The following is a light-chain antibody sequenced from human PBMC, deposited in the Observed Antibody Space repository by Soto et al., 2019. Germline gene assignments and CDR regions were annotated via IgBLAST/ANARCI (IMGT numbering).Light chain of an antibody. CDR3: SSYTSSNTVDVV. Sequence: QSVLTQPASVSGSPGQSITISCTGTSSDVGGYNYVSWYQQHPGKAPKLMIYEVSNRPSGVSNRFSGSRSGNTASLTISGLQTEDEADYYCSSYTSSNTVDVVFGGGTKLTVL. CDR2: EVS. V-gene: IGLV2-14*01. J-gene: IGLJ2*01. CDR1: SSDVGGYNY.